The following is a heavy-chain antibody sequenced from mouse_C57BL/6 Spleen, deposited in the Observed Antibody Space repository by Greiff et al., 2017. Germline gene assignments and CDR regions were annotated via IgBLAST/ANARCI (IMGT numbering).Heavy chain of an antibody. CDR2: IYPGSGST. J-gene: IGHJ3*01. Sequence: QVQLQQSGAELVKPGASVKMSCKASGYTFTSYWITWVKQRPGQGLEWIGDIYPGSGSTNYNEKFKSKTTLAVDTSSSTAYMQLSSLTSEDSAVYYCARSLLLRYQFAYRGQRALVTVSA. CDR1: GYTFTSYW. D-gene: IGHD1-1*01. CDR3: ARSLLLRYQFAY. V-gene: IGHV1-55*01.